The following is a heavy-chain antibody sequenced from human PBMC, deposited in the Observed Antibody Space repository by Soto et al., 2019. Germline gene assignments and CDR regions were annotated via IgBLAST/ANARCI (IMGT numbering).Heavy chain of an antibody. CDR2: ISGSGGST. J-gene: IGHJ4*02. V-gene: IGHV3-23*01. D-gene: IGHD4-17*01. CDR3: XKGPXCGDYVRYFAY. CDR1: GFTFSSYA. Sequence: GGSLRLSCAASGFTFSSYAMSWVRQAPGKGLEWVSAISGSGGSTYYADSVKGRFTISGXNSKNTLYLQMNSLRAEDTAVYYCXKGPXCGDYVRYFAYWRQGTLVTVSS.